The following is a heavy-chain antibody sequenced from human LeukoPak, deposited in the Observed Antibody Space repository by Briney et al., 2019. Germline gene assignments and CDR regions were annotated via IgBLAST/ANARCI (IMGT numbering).Heavy chain of an antibody. D-gene: IGHD6-13*01. V-gene: IGHV3-74*01. CDR2: INSDGSST. Sequence: PGGSLRLSCAASGFTFSSYWMHWVRQAPGKGLVWVSRINSDGSSTSYADSVKGRFTISRDNAKNSLYLQMNSLRAEDTAVYYCATSSSWYDPKKLEYWGQGTLVAVSS. CDR3: ATSSSWYDPKKLEY. J-gene: IGHJ4*02. CDR1: GFTFSSYW.